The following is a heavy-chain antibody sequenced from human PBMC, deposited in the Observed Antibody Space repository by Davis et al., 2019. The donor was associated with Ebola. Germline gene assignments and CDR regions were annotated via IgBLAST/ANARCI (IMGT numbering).Heavy chain of an antibody. D-gene: IGHD6-13*01. V-gene: IGHV3-30*04. CDR1: GFTFSSYA. CDR3: ARDLWGEYSSSPGDY. Sequence: GGSLRLSCAASGFTFSSYAMHWVRQAPGKGLEWVAVISYDGSNKYYADSVKGRFTISRDNSKNTLYLQMNSLRAEDTAVYYCARDLWGEYSSSPGDYWGQGTLVTVSS. CDR2: ISYDGSNK. J-gene: IGHJ4*02.